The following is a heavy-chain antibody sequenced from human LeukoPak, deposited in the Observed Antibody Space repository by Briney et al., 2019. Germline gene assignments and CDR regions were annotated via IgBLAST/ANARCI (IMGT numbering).Heavy chain of an antibody. CDR1: GYTFTSYA. CDR2: INGGNGNT. Sequence: ASAKVSCKASGYTFTSYAMHWVRQAPGQRLEWMGWINGGNGNTKYSQKFQGRVTITRDTSASTAYMELSSLRSEDTAVYYCAREGEYQPFDPWGQGTLVTVSS. D-gene: IGHD3-16*01. V-gene: IGHV1-3*01. CDR3: AREGEYQPFDP. J-gene: IGHJ5*02.